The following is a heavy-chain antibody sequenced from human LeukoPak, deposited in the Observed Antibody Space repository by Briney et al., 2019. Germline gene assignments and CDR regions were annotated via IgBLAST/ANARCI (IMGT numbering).Heavy chain of an antibody. CDR2: ISSSGSTI. V-gene: IGHV3-11*04. Sequence: GGSLRLSCAASGFTFSDYYMSWIRQAPGKGLEWVSYISSSGSTIYYADSVKGRFTISRDNAKNSLYLQMNSLRAEDTAVYYCARDSFGYDILTGYHYYYYMDVWGKGTTVTVSS. CDR3: ARDSFGYDILTGYHYYYYMDV. J-gene: IGHJ6*03. CDR1: GFTFSDYY. D-gene: IGHD3-9*01.